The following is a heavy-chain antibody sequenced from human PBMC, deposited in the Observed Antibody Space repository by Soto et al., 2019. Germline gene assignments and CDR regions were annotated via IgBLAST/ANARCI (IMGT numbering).Heavy chain of an antibody. CDR3: AKSAVFIVVVPAAMPNWFDP. CDR1: GFTFSSYA. Sequence: GGSLRLSCAASGFTFSSYAMSWVRQAPGKGLEWVSAISGSGGSTYYADSVKGRFTISRDNSKNKLYLQMNSLRAEDTAVYYCAKSAVFIVVVPAAMPNWFDPWGQGTLVTVSS. V-gene: IGHV3-23*01. J-gene: IGHJ5*02. CDR2: ISGSGGST. D-gene: IGHD2-2*01.